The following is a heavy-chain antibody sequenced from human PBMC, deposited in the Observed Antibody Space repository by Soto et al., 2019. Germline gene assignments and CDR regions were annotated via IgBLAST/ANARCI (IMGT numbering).Heavy chain of an antibody. Sequence: QVQLVESGGGVVQPGRSLRLSCAASGFTFSSYAMHWVRQAPGKGLEWVAVISYDGSNKYYADSVKGRFTISRDNSKNTLYLQMNSLRAEDTAVYYCARAGPAAADYWGQGTLVIVSS. D-gene: IGHD6-25*01. J-gene: IGHJ4*02. CDR3: ARAGPAAADY. CDR2: ISYDGSNK. CDR1: GFTFSSYA. V-gene: IGHV3-30-3*01.